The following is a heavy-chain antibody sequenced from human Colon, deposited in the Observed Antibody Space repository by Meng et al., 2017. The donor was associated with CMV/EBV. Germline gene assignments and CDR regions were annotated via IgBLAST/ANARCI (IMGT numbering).Heavy chain of an antibody. D-gene: IGHD3-16*01. CDR1: GASFSGYY. CDR3: ARARISPGTYVDY. J-gene: IGHJ4*02. V-gene: IGHV4-34*01. Sequence: CAFYGASFSGYYCTWSRQPPGKGLEWIGEINPSGGPKYNPSLKSRGTISVDTSKNQFSLNLNSVTAADTAVYYCARARISPGTYVDYWGQGTLVTVSS. CDR2: INPSGGP.